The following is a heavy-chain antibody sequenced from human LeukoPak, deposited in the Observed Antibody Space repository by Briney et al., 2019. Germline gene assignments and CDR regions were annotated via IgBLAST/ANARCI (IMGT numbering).Heavy chain of an antibody. D-gene: IGHD2-15*01. CDR1: GGSINSYY. Sequence: PSETLSLTCTVSGGSINSYYWIWIRQPPGKGLEWIGYIHYSGSTNYNSSLKNRGTISLAPSKNQFSLKLPSVPAADTAVYFCAIFRPAGGGSGLSAWLDYWGQGTLVTVSS. CDR2: IHYSGST. CDR3: AIFRPAGGGSGLSAWLDY. J-gene: IGHJ4*02. V-gene: IGHV4-59*01.